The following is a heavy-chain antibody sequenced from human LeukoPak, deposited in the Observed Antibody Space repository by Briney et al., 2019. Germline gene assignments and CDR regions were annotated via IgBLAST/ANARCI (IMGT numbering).Heavy chain of an antibody. CDR1: GFTLIDY. D-gene: IGHD2-2*01. V-gene: IGHV1-2*02. J-gene: IGHJ6*03. CDR3: ARTDSVPAGDYHYWYMDV. Sequence: GASVKVSCKASGFTLIDYIHWVRQDPRQGLQWMGWIKPYSGDTDYAQRLQGRVTMTRDTSISTVYMELSSLRSDDTAVYYCARTDSVPAGDYHYWYMDVWGKGTTVTVSS. CDR2: IKPYSGDT.